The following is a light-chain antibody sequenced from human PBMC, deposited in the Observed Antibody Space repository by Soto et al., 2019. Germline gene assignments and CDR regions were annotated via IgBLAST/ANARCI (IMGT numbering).Light chain of an antibody. J-gene: IGKJ4*01. CDR1: QSVSSN. CDR3: QQYNNWPPLT. Sequence: EIVMTQSPATLSVPPGARATLSCRASQSVSSNLARYQHKPGLAPRLLIYGASTRATAIPTRFSGRGSGTEFTLTISSLQSEDFAVYYCQQYNNWPPLTFGGGTKVEIK. V-gene: IGKV3-15*01. CDR2: GAS.